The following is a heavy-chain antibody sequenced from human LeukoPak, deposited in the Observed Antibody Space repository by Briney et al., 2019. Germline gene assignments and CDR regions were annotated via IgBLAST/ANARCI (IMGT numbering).Heavy chain of an antibody. CDR3: ARGYSESSGRYAFDI. CDR1: GFTFNSLT. Sequence: GGSLRLSCAASGFTFNSLTMNWVRQAPGKGLEWVSSISGTSTYIYYADSVKGRFTISRDNAENSLYLQMNSLRAEDTAVYYCARGYSESSGRYAFDIWGQGTMVTVSS. V-gene: IGHV3-21*01. D-gene: IGHD3-22*01. CDR2: ISGTSTYI. J-gene: IGHJ3*02.